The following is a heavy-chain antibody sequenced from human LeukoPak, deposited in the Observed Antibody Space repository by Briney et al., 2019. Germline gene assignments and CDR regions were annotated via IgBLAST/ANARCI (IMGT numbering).Heavy chain of an antibody. V-gene: IGHV3-74*01. Sequence: PGGSLRLSCAASGFTFSSNWMHWVRQAPGKGLVWVSRINSDGSSTNYADSVKGRFTIHRDNAENTLYLQMNSLRADDTAVYYCARGPKWFDPWGQGTLVTGSA. CDR2: INSDGSST. CDR1: GFTFSSNW. CDR3: ARGPKWFDP. J-gene: IGHJ5*02.